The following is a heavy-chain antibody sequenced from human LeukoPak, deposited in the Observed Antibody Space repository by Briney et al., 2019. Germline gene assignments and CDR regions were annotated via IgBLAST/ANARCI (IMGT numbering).Heavy chain of an antibody. CDR1: GYSISSGYY. CDR2: IYHSGST. V-gene: IGHV4-38-2*02. Sequence: PSETLSLTCTVSGYSISSGYYWGWIRQPPGKGLEWIGSIYHSGSTYYNPSLKSRVTISVDMPKNQFSLKLSSVTAADTAVYYCARDPSVTIFGVVTYFDYWGQGTLVTVSS. D-gene: IGHD3-3*01. J-gene: IGHJ4*02. CDR3: ARDPSVTIFGVVTYFDY.